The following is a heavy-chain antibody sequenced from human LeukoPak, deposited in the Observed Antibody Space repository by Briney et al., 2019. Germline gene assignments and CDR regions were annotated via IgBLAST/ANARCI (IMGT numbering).Heavy chain of an antibody. CDR2: ISSSSSYI. CDR3: ARDRMVVAATLGYFDY. J-gene: IGHJ4*02. Sequence: PGGSLRLSCAASGFTFSSYSMNWVCQAPGKGLEWVSSISSSSSYIYYADSVKGRFTISRDNAKNSLYLQMNSLRAEDTAVYYCARDRMVVAATLGYFDYWGQGTLVTVSS. V-gene: IGHV3-21*01. CDR1: GFTFSSYS. D-gene: IGHD2-15*01.